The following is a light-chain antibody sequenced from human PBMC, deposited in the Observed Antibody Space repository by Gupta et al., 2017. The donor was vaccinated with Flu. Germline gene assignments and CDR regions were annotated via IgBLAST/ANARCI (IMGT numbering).Light chain of an antibody. CDR1: SSDVGGYNF. Sequence: QSSLNPPSSGSGSPGQSVTISCPGLSSDVGGYNFVSWYQQHPGKAPKLMIYEVTKRPSGVSNRFSGSKSGNTASLTISGLQAEDEADYYCCSYAGGMTSVFGTGTKVTVL. J-gene: IGLJ1*01. CDR3: CSYAGGMTSV. V-gene: IGLV2-23*02. CDR2: EVT.